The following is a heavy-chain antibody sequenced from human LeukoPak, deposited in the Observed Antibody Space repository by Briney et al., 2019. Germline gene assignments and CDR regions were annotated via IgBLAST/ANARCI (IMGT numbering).Heavy chain of an antibody. CDR1: GGSISSYY. CDR3: ARQEGATGIDY. Sequence: PSETLSLTCTVSGGSISSYYWSWIRQPPGKGLEWIGYIYYSGSTNYNPSLKSRVTISVDTSKNQFSLKLSSVTAADTAVYYCARQEGATGIDYWGQGTLVTVSS. D-gene: IGHD1-26*01. V-gene: IGHV4-59*08. CDR2: IYYSGST. J-gene: IGHJ4*02.